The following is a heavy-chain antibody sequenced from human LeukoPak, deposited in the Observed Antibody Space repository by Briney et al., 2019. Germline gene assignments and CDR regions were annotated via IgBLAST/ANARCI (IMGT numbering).Heavy chain of an antibody. V-gene: IGHV4-31*03. D-gene: IGHD6-13*01. Sequence: SQTLSLTCTVSGGSISSGGYYWSWIRQHPGKGLEWIGYIYYSGSTYYNPSLKSRVTISIDTSKNQFSLKLSSVTAADTAVYYCARDQSRTNWFDPWGQGTLVTVSS. CDR1: GGSISSGGYY. CDR2: IYYSGST. J-gene: IGHJ5*02. CDR3: ARDQSRTNWFDP.